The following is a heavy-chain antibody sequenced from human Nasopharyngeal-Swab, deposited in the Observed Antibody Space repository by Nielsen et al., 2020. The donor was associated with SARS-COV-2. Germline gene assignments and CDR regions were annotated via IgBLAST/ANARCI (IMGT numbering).Heavy chain of an antibody. CDR2: IDWDDDK. CDR1: GFSLSTSGMC. CDR3: AARALGYYYYGMDV. J-gene: IGHJ6*02. V-gene: IGHV2-70*11. Sequence: SGPTLVKPTQTLTLTCTFSGFSLSTSGMCVSWIRQPPGKALEWLARIDWDDDKYYSTSLKTRLTIPKDTSKNQVVLTMTNMDPVDTATYYCAARALGYYYYGMDVWGQGTTVTVSS. D-gene: IGHD6-6*01.